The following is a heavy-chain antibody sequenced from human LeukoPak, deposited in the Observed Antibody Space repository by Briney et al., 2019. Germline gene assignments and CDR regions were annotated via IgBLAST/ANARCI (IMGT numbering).Heavy chain of an antibody. V-gene: IGHV1-2*02. CDR2: INPNSGGT. CDR1: GYTFTSYG. CDR3: ARAPGATNYYYGMDV. D-gene: IGHD2-2*01. J-gene: IGHJ6*02. Sequence: ASVKVSCKASGYTFTSYGISWVRQAPGQGLEWMGWINPNSGGTNYAQKFQGRVTMTRDTSISTAYMELSRLRSDDTAVYYCARAPGATNYYYGMDVWGQGTTVTVSS.